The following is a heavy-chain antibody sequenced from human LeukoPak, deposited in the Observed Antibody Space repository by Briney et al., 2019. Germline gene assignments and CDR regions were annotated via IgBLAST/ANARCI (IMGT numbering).Heavy chain of an antibody. CDR2: INHSGST. D-gene: IGHD3-10*01. CDR3: ARGLYYYGSGSYYNGIEYFQH. V-gene: IGHV4-34*01. J-gene: IGHJ1*01. Sequence: SETLSLTCAVYGGSFSGYYWSWIRQPPGKGLEWIGEINHSGSTNYNPSLKSRVTISVDTSKNQFSLKLSSVTAADTAVYYCARGLYYYGSGSYYNGIEYFQHWGQGTLVTVSS. CDR1: GGSFSGYY.